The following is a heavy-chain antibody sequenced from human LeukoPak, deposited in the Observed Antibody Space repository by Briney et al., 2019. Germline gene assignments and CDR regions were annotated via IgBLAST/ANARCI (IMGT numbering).Heavy chain of an antibody. Sequence: GESLKISCKASGYTFTTYWIGWVRQMPGKGLEWMGVIYPGDSQTRYSPSFQGQVTISVDKSISTTYLQWSSLKASDSAMYYCARHGGSYCGTDSCYLFDPWGQGTLVTVSS. CDR3: ARHGGSYCGTDSCYLFDP. CDR1: GYTFTTYW. CDR2: IYPGDSQT. J-gene: IGHJ5*02. D-gene: IGHD2-21*02. V-gene: IGHV5-51*01.